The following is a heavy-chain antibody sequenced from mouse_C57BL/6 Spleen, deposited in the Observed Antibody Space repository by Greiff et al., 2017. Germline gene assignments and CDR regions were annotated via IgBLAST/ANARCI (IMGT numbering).Heavy chain of an antibody. CDR1: GYTFTDHT. CDR3: ARGEDWDDFDY. D-gene: IGHD4-1*01. V-gene: IGHV1-78*01. Sequence: QVQLQQSGPELVKPGASVKISCKASGYTFTDHTIHWMKQRPEQGLEWIGYIYPRDGSTKYNEKFKGKATLTADKSSSTAYMQLNSLTSEDSAVYFCARGEDWDDFDYWGQGTTLTVSS. CDR2: IYPRDGST. J-gene: IGHJ2*01.